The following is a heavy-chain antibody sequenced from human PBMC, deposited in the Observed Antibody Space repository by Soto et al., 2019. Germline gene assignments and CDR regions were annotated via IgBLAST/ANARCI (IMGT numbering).Heavy chain of an antibody. V-gene: IGHV3-30-3*01. Sequence: GGSLRLSCKASGFTFNSYAMHWVRQAPGKGLEWVAVMSSDGTNKYYTDSVKGRFTISRDNSKNTLFLRMNSLRAQDTAVYYCARETPHERYFHYYYGMDVWGQGTTVTVSS. D-gene: IGHD1-1*01. CDR3: ARETPHERYFHYYYGMDV. CDR1: GFTFNSYA. J-gene: IGHJ6*02. CDR2: MSSDGTNK.